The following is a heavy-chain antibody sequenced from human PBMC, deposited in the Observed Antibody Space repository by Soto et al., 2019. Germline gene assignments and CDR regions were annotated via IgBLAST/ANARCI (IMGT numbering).Heavy chain of an antibody. V-gene: IGHV3-30*03. J-gene: IGHJ4*02. CDR3: VQQLVGY. Sequence: QVQLVESGGGVVQPGRSLRLSCAASGFTFSSYGMHWVRQAPGKGLEWVAVISYDGSNKYYADSVKGRFTISRDNSKNTLYLQMNSLRAEDTAVYYCVQQLVGYWGQGTPVTVSS. CDR1: GFTFSSYG. D-gene: IGHD6-6*01. CDR2: ISYDGSNK.